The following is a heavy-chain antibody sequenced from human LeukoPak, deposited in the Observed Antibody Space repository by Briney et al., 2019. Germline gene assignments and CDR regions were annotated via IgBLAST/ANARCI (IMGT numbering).Heavy chain of an antibody. D-gene: IGHD5-24*01. V-gene: IGHV3-33*01. Sequence: GGSLRLSCAASGFTFSSYGMHWVRQAPGKGLEWVAVIWYDGSNKYYADSVKGRFTISRDNPKDTLYLQMNSLRAEDTAVYYCARDLRPGNGYNLRYWGQGTLVTVSS. J-gene: IGHJ4*02. CDR3: ARDLRPGNGYNLRY. CDR1: GFTFSSYG. CDR2: IWYDGSNK.